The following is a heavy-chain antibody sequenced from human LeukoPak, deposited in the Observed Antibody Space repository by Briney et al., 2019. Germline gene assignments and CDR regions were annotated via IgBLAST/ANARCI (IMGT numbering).Heavy chain of an antibody. D-gene: IGHD3-10*02. CDR2: ISSSGSTI. CDR3: AELGITMIGGV. V-gene: IGHV3-48*04. CDR1: GFTFSAYW. J-gene: IGHJ6*04. Sequence: GGSLRLSCAASGFTFSAYWMTWVRQAPGKGLEWVSYISSSGSTIYYADSVKGRFTISRDNAKNSLYLQMNSLRAEDTAVYYCAELGITMIGGVWGKGTTVTISS.